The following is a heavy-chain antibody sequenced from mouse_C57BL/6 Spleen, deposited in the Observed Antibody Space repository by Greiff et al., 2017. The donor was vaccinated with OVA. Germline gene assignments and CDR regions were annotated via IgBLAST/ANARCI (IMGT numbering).Heavy chain of an antibody. V-gene: IGHV1-7*01. CDR3: ARSGLGWDSYFDY. CDR1: GYTFTSYW. CDR2: INPSSGYT. J-gene: IGHJ2*01. D-gene: IGHD4-1*01. Sequence: QVQLQQPGAELAKPGASVKLSCKASGYTFTSYWMHWVKQRPGQGLEWIGYINPSSGYTKYNQKFKDKATLTADKSSSTAYMQLSGLTYEDSAVYYCARSGLGWDSYFDYWGQGTTLTVSS.